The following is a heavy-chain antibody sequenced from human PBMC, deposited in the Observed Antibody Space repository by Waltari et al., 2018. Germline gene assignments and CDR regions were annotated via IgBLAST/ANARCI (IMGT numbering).Heavy chain of an antibody. CDR1: GGSISSYY. CDR3: ARDGSPAALAYHYYMDV. V-gene: IGHV4-4*07. CDR2: IYTSGST. Sequence: QVQLQESGPGLVKPSETLSLTCTVSGGSISSYYWSWIRQPAGKGLEWIGRIYTSGSTNYNPSLKSRVTMSVDTSKNQFSLKLSSVTAADTAVYYCARDGSPAALAYHYYMDVWGKGTTVTISS. D-gene: IGHD6-19*01. J-gene: IGHJ6*03.